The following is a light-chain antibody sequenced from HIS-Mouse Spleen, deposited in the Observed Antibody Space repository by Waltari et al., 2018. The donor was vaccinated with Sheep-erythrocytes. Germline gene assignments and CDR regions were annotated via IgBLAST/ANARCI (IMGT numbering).Light chain of an antibody. V-gene: IGLV2-8*01. J-gene: IGLJ3*02. CDR3: SSYAGRPNWV. CDR2: EVS. Sequence: QSALTQPPSASGSPGQSVTIPCNGTSSDVGGYNYVAWYQQHPGKAPKLMIYEVSKRPSGVPDRFSGSKSGNTASLTVSGLQAEDEADYYCSSYAGRPNWVFGGGPPLTVL. CDR1: SSDVGGYNY.